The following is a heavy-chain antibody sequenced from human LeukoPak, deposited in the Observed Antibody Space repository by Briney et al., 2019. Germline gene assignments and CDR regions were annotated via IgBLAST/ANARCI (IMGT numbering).Heavy chain of an antibody. J-gene: IGHJ4*02. D-gene: IGHD6-19*01. Sequence: PSETLSLTCAVYGGSFSGYYWSWIRQPPGKGLEWIGEINHSGSTNYNPSLKSRVTISVDTSKNQFSLKLSSVTAADTAVYYCARVQVPGIAVAGSPFDYWGQGTLVTVSS. V-gene: IGHV4-34*01. CDR1: GGSFSGYY. CDR2: INHSGST. CDR3: ARVQVPGIAVAGSPFDY.